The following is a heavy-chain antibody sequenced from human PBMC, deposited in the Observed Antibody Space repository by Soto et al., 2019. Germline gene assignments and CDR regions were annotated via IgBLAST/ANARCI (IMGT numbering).Heavy chain of an antibody. CDR3: ARDFFDSSDYTTNWFDP. CDR2: IYHTGNA. V-gene: IGHV4-39*01. CDR1: GGSISSNNYY. Sequence: SETLSLTCTVSGGSISSNNYYWGWIRQPPGEGLEWIGSIYHTGNAYYKPSLKSRVTISVDTSKNQFSLKLIFVPAADAVLYYCARDFFDSSDYTTNWFDPWGQGTLVTVSS. D-gene: IGHD3-22*01. J-gene: IGHJ5*02.